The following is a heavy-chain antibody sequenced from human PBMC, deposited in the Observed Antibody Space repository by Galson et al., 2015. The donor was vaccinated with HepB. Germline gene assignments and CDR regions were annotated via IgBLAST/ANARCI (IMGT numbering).Heavy chain of an antibody. V-gene: IGHV3-30-3*01. Sequence: SLRLSCAASGFTFSSYAMHWVRQAPGKGLEWVAVISYDGSNKYYADSVKGRFTISRDDSKNTLYLQMNSLRVEDTAIYYCARGYEYCSGGSCYADYWGQGTLVTVSS. J-gene: IGHJ4*02. CDR2: ISYDGSNK. CDR3: ARGYEYCSGGSCYADY. D-gene: IGHD2-15*01. CDR1: GFTFSSYA.